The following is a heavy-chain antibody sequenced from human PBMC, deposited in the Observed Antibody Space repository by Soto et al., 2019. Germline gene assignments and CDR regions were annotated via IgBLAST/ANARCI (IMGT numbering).Heavy chain of an antibody. Sequence: PSETLSLTWAVSGGSISSRGYCWSWIRQPPGKGLEWIGYIYHSGSTYYNPSLKSRVTISADTSETQFSLKLSSVSAADTAVYYCARGPSGDKIDYWGQGIQVTVSS. V-gene: IGHV4-30-2*05. CDR3: ARGPSGDKIDY. CDR2: IYHSGST. J-gene: IGHJ4*02. D-gene: IGHD7-27*01. CDR1: GGSISSRGYC.